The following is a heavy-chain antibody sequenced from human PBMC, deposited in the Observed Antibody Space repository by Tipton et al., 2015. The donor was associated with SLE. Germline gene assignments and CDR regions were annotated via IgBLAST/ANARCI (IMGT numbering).Heavy chain of an antibody. Sequence: QLVQSGAEVKNPGASVRVSCKTSGYRFSDYFIDWVRQAPGQGLEWMGIINPSGGSTIYAQKFQGRVTMTRDTSTSTVYMDLSSLRSEDTAVYYCARVPNWGSGRDAFDIWGQGTMVSVSS. D-gene: IGHD7-27*01. CDR3: ARVPNWGSGRDAFDI. CDR2: INPSGGST. V-gene: IGHV1-46*01. J-gene: IGHJ3*02. CDR1: GYRFSDYF.